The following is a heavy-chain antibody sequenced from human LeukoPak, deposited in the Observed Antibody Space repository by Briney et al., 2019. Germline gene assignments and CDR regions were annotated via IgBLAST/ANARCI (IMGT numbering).Heavy chain of an antibody. CDR2: ISSSSSYI. CDR3: ARTTIAAAGTLDY. V-gene: IGHV3-21*01. J-gene: IGHJ4*02. D-gene: IGHD6-13*01. CDR1: GFTFSSYS. Sequence: PGGSLRLSCAASGFTFSSYSMNWVRQAPGKGLEWVSSISSSSSYIYYADSVKGRFTISRDNAKNSLYLQMNSLRAEDTAVYYCARTTIAAAGTLDYWGQGTLVTASS.